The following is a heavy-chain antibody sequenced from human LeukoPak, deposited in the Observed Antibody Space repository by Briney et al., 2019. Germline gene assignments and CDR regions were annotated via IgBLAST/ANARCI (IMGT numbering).Heavy chain of an antibody. V-gene: IGHV4-39*01. D-gene: IGHD6-19*01. CDR2: IYYSGST. CDR1: GGSISSTRNY. CDR3: AMAVTGPYNWFDP. J-gene: IGHJ5*02. Sequence: SETLSLTCTVSGGSISSTRNYRGWIRQPPGKGLEWIGSIYYSGSTYYNPSLKSRVTISTDAPKNQFSLKLSSVIAANTAVYYCAMAVTGPYNWFDPWGQGTLVTVSS.